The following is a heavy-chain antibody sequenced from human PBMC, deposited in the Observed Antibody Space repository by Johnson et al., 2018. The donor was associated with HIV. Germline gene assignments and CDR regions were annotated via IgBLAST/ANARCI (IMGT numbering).Heavy chain of an antibody. CDR2: IKQDGSEK. CDR1: GFTFSSYG. J-gene: IGHJ3*02. D-gene: IGHD4-17*01. Sequence: VQLVESGGGVVQPGRSLRLSCAASGFTFSSYGMHWVRQAPGKGLEWVANIKQDGSEKYYVDSVKGRFTIPRDNAKNSLYLQMNSLRAEDTAVYYCARVIRLGAVRLRHAFDIWGQGTMVTVSS. V-gene: IGHV3-7*05. CDR3: ARVIRLGAVRLRHAFDI.